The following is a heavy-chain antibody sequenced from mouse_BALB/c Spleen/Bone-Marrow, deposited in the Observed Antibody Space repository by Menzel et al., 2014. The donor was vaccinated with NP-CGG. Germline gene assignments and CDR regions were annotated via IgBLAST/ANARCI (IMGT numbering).Heavy chain of an antibody. J-gene: IGHJ3*01. D-gene: IGHD1-2*01. CDR3: VRRDYGYGGFAY. CDR1: GFTFNTYA. Sequence: DVKLVESGGGLVQPKGSLKLSCAASGFTFNTYAMNWARQAPGKGLEWVARIRSKSNNYATYYADSVKDRFTISRDDSQSMLYLQMNNLKTEDTAMYYCVRRDYGYGGFAYWGQGTLVTVSA. V-gene: IGHV10-1*02. CDR2: IRSKSNNYAT.